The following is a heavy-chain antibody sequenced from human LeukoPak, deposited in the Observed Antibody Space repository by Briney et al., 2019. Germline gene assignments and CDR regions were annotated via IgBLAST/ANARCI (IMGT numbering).Heavy chain of an antibody. Sequence: EPGGSLRLSCAASGFTFSNTWMNWVRQAPGKGLEWVGRIQSKTDGGTTEYAAPVKGRFTISRDDSKTTLYLQMNSLKTEDTAVYYCATLTVRGVINIWGQGTLVTVSS. CDR1: GFTFSNTW. J-gene: IGHJ4*02. CDR2: IQSKTDGGTT. V-gene: IGHV3-15*01. D-gene: IGHD3-10*01. CDR3: ATLTVRGVINI.